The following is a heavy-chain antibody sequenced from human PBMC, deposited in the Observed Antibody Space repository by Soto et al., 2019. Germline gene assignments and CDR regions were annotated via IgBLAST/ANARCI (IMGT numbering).Heavy chain of an antibody. J-gene: IGHJ5*02. CDR2: IYYSGST. D-gene: IGHD4-17*01. Sequence: SETLSLTCTVSGGSISSGGYYWSWIRQHPGKGLEWIGYIYYSGSTYYNPSLKSRVTISVDTSKNQFSLKLSSVTAADTAVYYCARGRTVTTNNWFDPWGQRTPVTVSS. V-gene: IGHV4-31*03. CDR3: ARGRTVTTNNWFDP. CDR1: GGSISSGGYY.